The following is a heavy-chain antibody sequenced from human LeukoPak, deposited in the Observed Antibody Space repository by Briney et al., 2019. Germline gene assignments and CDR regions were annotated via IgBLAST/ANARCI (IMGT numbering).Heavy chain of an antibody. CDR2: IVVGSGNT. J-gene: IGHJ4*02. CDR1: GFTFTSSA. CDR3: AALPLDYYDSSGYYPDGDY. D-gene: IGHD3-22*01. Sequence: ASVKVSCKASGFTFTSSAVQWVRQARGQRLEWIGWIVVGSGNTNYAQKFQERVTITRDMSTSTAYMELSSLRSEDTAAYYCAALPLDYYDSSGYYPDGDYWGQGTLVTVSS. V-gene: IGHV1-58*01.